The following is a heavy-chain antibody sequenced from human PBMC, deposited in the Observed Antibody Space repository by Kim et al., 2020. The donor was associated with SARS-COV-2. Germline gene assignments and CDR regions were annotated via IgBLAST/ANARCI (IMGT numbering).Heavy chain of an antibody. V-gene: IGHV1-58*01. CDR3: AADLDSTTVVLHFDY. CDR2: IVVGSGNT. J-gene: IGHJ4*02. D-gene: IGHD4-17*01. CDR1: GFTFTSSA. Sequence: SVKVSCKASGFTFTSSAVQWVRQARGQRLEWIGWIVVGSGNTNYAQKFQERVTITRDMSTSTAYMELSSLRSEDTAVYYCAADLDSTTVVLHFDYWGQGTLVTVSS.